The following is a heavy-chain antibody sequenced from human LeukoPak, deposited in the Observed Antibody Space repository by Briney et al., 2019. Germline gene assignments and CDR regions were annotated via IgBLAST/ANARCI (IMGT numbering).Heavy chain of an antibody. D-gene: IGHD2-15*01. Sequence: ASVKVSCKASGYTFTGSYIHWVRQAPGQGLEWMGRINPNSGGTSSAQKFQGRVTMTRDTSVSTAYMELSRLRSDDTALYYCARETGYCSGGRCYFIYWGQGTLVTVSS. CDR1: GYTFTGSY. CDR3: ARETGYCSGGRCYFIY. CDR2: INPNSGGT. J-gene: IGHJ4*02. V-gene: IGHV1-2*06.